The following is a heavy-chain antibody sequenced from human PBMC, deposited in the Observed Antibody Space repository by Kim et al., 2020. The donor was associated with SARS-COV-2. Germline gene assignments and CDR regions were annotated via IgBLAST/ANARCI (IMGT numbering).Heavy chain of an antibody. CDR3: AKDRGGLGVARGIIAGDRDYYFDY. V-gene: IGHV3-23*01. CDR1: GFTFSSYA. CDR2: ISNSGRRI. D-gene: IGHD3-10*01. Sequence: GGSLRLSCAASGFTFSSYAMSWVRQAPGKGLEWVSVISNSGRRIYYADSVKGRFTISRDNSKNTVYLQMNSLRAEDTAVYYCAKDRGGLGVARGIIAGDRDYYFDYWGQGTLVTVSS. J-gene: IGHJ4*02.